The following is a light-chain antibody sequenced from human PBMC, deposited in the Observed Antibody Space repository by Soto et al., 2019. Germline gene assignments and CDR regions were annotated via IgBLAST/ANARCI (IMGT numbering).Light chain of an antibody. V-gene: IGLV2-14*03. CDR3: SSYTSSTTPYV. CDR2: DVS. CDR1: SSDVGGYNY. Sequence: GLTQPASVYGSPGRWIPISCNETSSDVGGYNYVSWYQRHPGKAPKLMIFDVSNRPSGVSNRFSGSKSANTASLTISGLQAEDEADYFCSSYTSSTTPYVFGTGTKVTVL. J-gene: IGLJ1*01.